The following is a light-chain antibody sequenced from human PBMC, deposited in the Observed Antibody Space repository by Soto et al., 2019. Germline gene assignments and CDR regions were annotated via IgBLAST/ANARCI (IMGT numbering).Light chain of an antibody. CDR2: DDN. Sequence: QSVLTQPPSVSAAPGQKVTISCSGSSSNIGGNSESWYQQLPGTAPKLLIYDDNKRPSGIPDRFSGSKSGTSATLGITGFQTGDEADYYCGSWDSSLSVYVFGTGTKVTVL. V-gene: IGLV1-51*01. J-gene: IGLJ1*01. CDR3: GSWDSSLSVYV. CDR1: SSNIGGNS.